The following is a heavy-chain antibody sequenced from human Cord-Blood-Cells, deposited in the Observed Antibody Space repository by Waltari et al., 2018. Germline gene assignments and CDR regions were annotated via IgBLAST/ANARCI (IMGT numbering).Heavy chain of an antibody. J-gene: IGHJ3*02. Sequence: EVQLVETGGGLIQPGGSLRLSCAASGFTVSSNYMSWVRQAPGKGLEWVSVIYGGGSTYYADSVKGRFTISRDNSKNTLYLQMNSLRAEDTAVYYCARDEIWGAFDIWGQGTMVTVSS. CDR3: ARDEIWGAFDI. D-gene: IGHD7-27*01. CDR1: GFTVSSNY. CDR2: IYGGGST. V-gene: IGHV3-53*02.